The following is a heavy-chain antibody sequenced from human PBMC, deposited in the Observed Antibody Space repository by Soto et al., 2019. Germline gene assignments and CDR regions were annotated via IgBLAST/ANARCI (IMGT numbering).Heavy chain of an antibody. CDR3: AREYRLHSSSWYGMVYNWFDP. D-gene: IGHD6-13*01. Sequence: QVQLVQSGAEVKKPGASVKVSCKASGYTFTGYYMHWVRQAPGQGLEWMGWINPNSGGTNYAQKFQGRVTMTRVTSISTAYMGLSRRRSDDTDVYYCAREYRLHSSSWYGMVYNWFDPWGQGTLVTVSS. CDR2: INPNSGGT. CDR1: GYTFTGYY. V-gene: IGHV1-2*02. J-gene: IGHJ5*02.